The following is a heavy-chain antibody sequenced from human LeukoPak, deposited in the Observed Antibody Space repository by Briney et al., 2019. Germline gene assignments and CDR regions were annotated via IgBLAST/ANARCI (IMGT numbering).Heavy chain of an antibody. V-gene: IGHV1-2*02. D-gene: IGHD1-26*01. CDR2: INPNSGAA. CDR3: AREWWEPHFDS. CDR1: GYTFTDYF. Sequence: ASVKVSCKTSGYTFTDYFIHWVRQAPGQGLEWMGWINPNSGAANYERKFQDRVTMNTDTSITTGYMELTRLTSDDTAVYYCAREWWEPHFDSWGQGSLVIVTS. J-gene: IGHJ4*02.